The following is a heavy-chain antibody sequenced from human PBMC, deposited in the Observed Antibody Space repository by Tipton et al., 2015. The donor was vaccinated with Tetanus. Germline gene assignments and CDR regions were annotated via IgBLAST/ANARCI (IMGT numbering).Heavy chain of an antibody. J-gene: IGHJ4*02. CDR3: ASQSLGGNNFNDY. CDR2: ISSSSSYT. D-gene: IGHD1-20*01. CDR1: GFTFSDYY. V-gene: IGHV3-11*06. Sequence: SLRLSCAASGFTFSDYYMSWIRQAPGKGLEWVSYISSSSSYTNYADSVKGRFTISRDNAKNSLYLQMNSLRAEDTAVYYCASQSLGGNNFNDYWGQGTLVTVSS.